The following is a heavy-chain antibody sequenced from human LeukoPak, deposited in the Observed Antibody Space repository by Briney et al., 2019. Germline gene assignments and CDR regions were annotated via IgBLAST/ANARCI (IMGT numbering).Heavy chain of an antibody. CDR1: GVSISSSRYY. D-gene: IGHD1-1*01. V-gene: IGHV4-39*01. Sequence: SETLSFTCTVSGVSISSSRYYWDWIRQPPGKGLEWIGSISYSESTYYNPSLKSRVTISVDTSKNQFSLRLSSVTAADTAVYYCGRRGYNSAHFDYWGQGTLVTVSS. J-gene: IGHJ4*02. CDR2: ISYSEST. CDR3: GRRGYNSAHFDY.